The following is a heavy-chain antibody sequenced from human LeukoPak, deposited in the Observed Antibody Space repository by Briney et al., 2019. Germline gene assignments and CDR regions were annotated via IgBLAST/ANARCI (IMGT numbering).Heavy chain of an antibody. CDR3: ASAPPYYYYGMDV. Sequence: SETLSLTCTVSGGSISSSSYYWGWIRQPPGKGLEWIGSIYYSGSTYYNPSLKSRVTKSVDTSKNQFSLKLSSVTAADTAVYYCASAPPYYYYGMDVWGQGTTVTVSS. V-gene: IGHV4-39*01. CDR1: GGSISSSSYY. CDR2: IYYSGST. J-gene: IGHJ6*02. D-gene: IGHD1-14*01.